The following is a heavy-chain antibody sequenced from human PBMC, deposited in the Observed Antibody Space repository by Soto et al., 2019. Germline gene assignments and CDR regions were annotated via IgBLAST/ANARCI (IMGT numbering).Heavy chain of an antibody. V-gene: IGHV2-5*02. CDR1: GFSLSTSGVG. J-gene: IGHJ1*01. CDR2: IYWDDDK. D-gene: IGHD2-2*01. Sequence: QITLKESGPPLVKPAQTLTLTCTFSGFSLSTSGVGVGWIRQPPGKALEWLALIYWDDDKRYSPSLKSRLTITKATSKNQVVLTMTNMDPVDTATYYCVEGSPAPIHGHWGQGTLVTVSS. CDR3: VEGSPAPIHGH.